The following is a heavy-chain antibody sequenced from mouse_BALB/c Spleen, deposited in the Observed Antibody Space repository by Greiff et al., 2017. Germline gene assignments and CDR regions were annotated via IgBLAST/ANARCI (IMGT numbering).Heavy chain of an antibody. CDR2: ISYSGST. Sequence: EVKLLESGPSLVKPSQTLSLTCSVTGDSITSGYWNWIRKFPGNKLEYMGYISYSGSTYYNPSLKSRISITRDTSKNQYYLQLNSVTTEDTATYYCARKRGYNYAMDYWGQGTSVTVSS. CDR1: GDSITSGY. CDR3: ARKRGYNYAMDY. V-gene: IGHV3-8*02. D-gene: IGHD3-1*01. J-gene: IGHJ4*01.